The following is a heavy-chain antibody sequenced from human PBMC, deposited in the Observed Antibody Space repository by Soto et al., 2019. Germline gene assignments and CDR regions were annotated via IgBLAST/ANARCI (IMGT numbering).Heavy chain of an antibody. CDR2: ISGFNGNT. CDR3: ARDRGVAPPVAGNTHYYYYMDV. V-gene: IGHV1-18*01. D-gene: IGHD6-19*01. J-gene: IGHJ6*03. CDR1: GYSFTNYG. Sequence: QDQLVQSGAEVKKPGASVTVSCKASGYSFTNYGITWVRQAPGQGLEWMGWISGFNGNTHYAQKLQGRFTMTTAASTSTAYMELRSLRSDDTAVYYCARDRGVAPPVAGNTHYYYYMDVWGKGTTVTVSS.